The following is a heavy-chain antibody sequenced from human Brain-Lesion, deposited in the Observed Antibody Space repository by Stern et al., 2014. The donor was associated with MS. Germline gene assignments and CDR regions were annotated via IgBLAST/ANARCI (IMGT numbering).Heavy chain of an antibody. Sequence: VQLVESGPGLVKPSQTLSLTCTVSGGSIRSGNYYWSWIRQPAGKGLEWIGRIYTSGSTNYNPSLRGRVTISLDTSQNQFSLKLNSVTAADTAVYYCARGRVDPGLQYYATDVWGQGTTVTVSS. CDR1: GGSIRSGNYY. CDR2: IYTSGST. CDR3: ARGRVDPGLQYYATDV. V-gene: IGHV4-61*02. J-gene: IGHJ6*02. D-gene: IGHD3-3*01.